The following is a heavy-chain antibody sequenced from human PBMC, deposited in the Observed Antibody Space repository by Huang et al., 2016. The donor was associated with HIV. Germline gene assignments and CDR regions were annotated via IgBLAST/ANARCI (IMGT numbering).Heavy chain of an antibody. CDR1: GDSFTSLP. V-gene: IGHV1-69*01. Sequence: QVHLVQSGAEVKKPGSSVKVSCKASGDSFTSLPINWVRQAPGQGLEWMGGLVLMLVSAPYAPKFRGSVTSSADESTSTSYMELSRLRSDDTAMYYCATSTPMLGESGGWSGKVVITENVPYVDWGQGTLVTVSS. D-gene: IGHD3-22*01. CDR3: ATSTPMLGESGGWSGKVVITENVPYVD. J-gene: IGHJ4*02. CDR2: LVLMLVSA.